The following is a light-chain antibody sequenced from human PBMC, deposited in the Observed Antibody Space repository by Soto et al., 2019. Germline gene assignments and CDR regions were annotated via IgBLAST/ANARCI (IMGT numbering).Light chain of an antibody. Sequence: QSALTQPASVSGSPGQSITISCTGTSSDVVGYNYVSWYQQHPGKAPKFMIYDVSNRPSGVSNRFSGSKSGNTASLTISGLQAEDEADYYCSSYTSSSTLGHVVFGGGTKLTVL. V-gene: IGLV2-14*01. J-gene: IGLJ2*01. CDR1: SSDVVGYNY. CDR3: SSYTSSSTLGHVV. CDR2: DVS.